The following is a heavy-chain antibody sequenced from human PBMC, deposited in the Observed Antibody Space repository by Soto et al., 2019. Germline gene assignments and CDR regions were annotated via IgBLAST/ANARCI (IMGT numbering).Heavy chain of an antibody. V-gene: IGHV3-30*18. J-gene: IGHJ5*02. CDR1: GFTFSSYG. D-gene: IGHD3-3*01. Sequence: GGSLRLSCAASGFTFSSYGMHWVRQAPGKGLEWVAVISYDGSNKYYADSVKGRFTISRDNSKNTLYLQMNSLRAEDTAVYYCAKDSWSSWGQGTLVNVSS. CDR2: ISYDGSNK. CDR3: AKDSWSS.